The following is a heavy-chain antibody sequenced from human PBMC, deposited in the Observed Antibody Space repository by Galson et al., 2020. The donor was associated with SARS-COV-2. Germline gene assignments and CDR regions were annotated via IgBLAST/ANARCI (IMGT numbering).Heavy chain of an antibody. V-gene: IGHV4-59*01. Sequence: SETLSLTCTVSGGSISSYYWSWIRQPPGKGLEWIGYIFYNGNTNYNPSLKSRVTISVDTSKNQFSLKVTSVTPADTAVYYCARAAREMTTADYWGQGTLVTVSS. CDR3: ARAAREMTTADY. CDR1: GGSISSYY. CDR2: IFYNGNT. D-gene: IGHD1-1*01. J-gene: IGHJ4*02.